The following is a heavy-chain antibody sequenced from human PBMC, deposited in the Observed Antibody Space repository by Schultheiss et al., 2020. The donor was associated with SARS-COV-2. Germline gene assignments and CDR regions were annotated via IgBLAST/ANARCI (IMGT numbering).Heavy chain of an antibody. J-gene: IGHJ4*02. D-gene: IGHD6-19*01. CDR2: IYPDDSDT. CDR1: GYSFTSYW. CDR3: ARPGAYSSGWYYFDY. Sequence: GGSLRLSCKGSGYSFTSYWIGWVRQMPGKGLEWMGIIYPDDSDTRYSPSFQGQVTISADKSISTAYLQWSSLKASDTAMYYCARPGAYSSGWYYFDYWGQGTLVTVSS. V-gene: IGHV5-51*01.